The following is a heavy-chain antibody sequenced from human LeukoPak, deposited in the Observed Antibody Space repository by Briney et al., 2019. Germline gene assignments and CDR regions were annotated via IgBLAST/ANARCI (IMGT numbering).Heavy chain of an antibody. CDR1: GGTFSSYA. CDR2: INPNSGGT. V-gene: IGHV1-2*02. CDR3: ARPRYPGSSWYGY. Sequence: ASVKVSCKASGGTFSSYAISWVRQAPGQGLEWMGWINPNSGGTNYAQKFQGRVTMTRDTSISTAYMELSRLRSDDTAVYYCARPRYPGSSWYGYWGQGTLVTVSS. J-gene: IGHJ4*02. D-gene: IGHD6-13*01.